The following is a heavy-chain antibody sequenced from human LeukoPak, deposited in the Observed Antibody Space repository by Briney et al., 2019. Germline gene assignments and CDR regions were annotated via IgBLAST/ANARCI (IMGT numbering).Heavy chain of an antibody. V-gene: IGHV3-23*01. CDR2: ISGSGGST. Sequence: GGSLRLSCAASGFTFSSYAMSWVRQAPGKGLEWVSAISGSGGSTYYADSVKGRFTISRDNAKNSLYLQMNSLRAEDTAVYYCARDLGYYFDYWGQGTLVTVSS. J-gene: IGHJ4*02. CDR3: ARDLGYYFDY. CDR1: GFTFSSYA.